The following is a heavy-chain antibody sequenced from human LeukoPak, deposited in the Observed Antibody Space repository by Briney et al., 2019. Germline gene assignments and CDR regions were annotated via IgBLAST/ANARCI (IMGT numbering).Heavy chain of an antibody. CDR3: ARGGDFWSGYYSRRNWFDP. D-gene: IGHD3-3*01. V-gene: IGHV4-34*01. CDR1: GGSFSGYY. CDR2: ISHSGST. Sequence: SETLSLTCAVYGGSFSGYYWSWIRQPPGKGLEWIGEISHSGSTNYNPSLKSRVTISVDTSKNQFSLKLSSVTAADTAVYYCARGGDFWSGYYSRRNWFDPWGQGTLVTVSS. J-gene: IGHJ5*02.